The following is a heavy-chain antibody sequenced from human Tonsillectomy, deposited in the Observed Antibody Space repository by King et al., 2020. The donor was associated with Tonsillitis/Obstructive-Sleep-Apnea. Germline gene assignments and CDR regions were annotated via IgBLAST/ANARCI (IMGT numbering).Heavy chain of an antibody. J-gene: IGHJ5*02. Sequence: VQLVESGGGLIQPGGSLRLSCAASGLTVSSNYMSWVRQAPGKGLEWVSVIYSGGTTYYADSVRGRFTISRDNSKNTLYLQMNGVRAEDPAVYYCARDLGCTSTTCRNNWFDPWGQGTLVTVSS. CDR2: IYSGGTT. D-gene: IGHD2-2*01. CDR3: ARDLGCTSTTCRNNWFDP. V-gene: IGHV3-53*01. CDR1: GLTVSSNY.